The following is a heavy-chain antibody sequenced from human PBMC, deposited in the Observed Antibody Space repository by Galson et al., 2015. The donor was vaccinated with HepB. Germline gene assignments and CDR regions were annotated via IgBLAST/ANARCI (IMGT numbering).Heavy chain of an antibody. CDR3: SRGAPGGWFDP. CDR2: VSYNGSNK. Sequence: SLRLSCAASGFTFGTYTMHWVRQAPGKGLEWVALVSYNGSNKYYVDSVKGRFTISRDNSKYTLYLQMNSLRVEDTAIYYCSRGAPGGWFDPWGQGTLVTVSS. D-gene: IGHD3-10*01. CDR1: GFTFGTYT. V-gene: IGHV3-30*04. J-gene: IGHJ5*02.